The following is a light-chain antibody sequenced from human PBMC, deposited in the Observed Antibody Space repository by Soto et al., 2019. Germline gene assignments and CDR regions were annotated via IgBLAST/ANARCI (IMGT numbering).Light chain of an antibody. J-gene: IGLJ1*01. CDR2: DVS. V-gene: IGLV2-14*01. CDR3: SSYTSSSTPFV. CDR1: SGDVGGYNY. Sequence: QSALTQPASVSVSPGQSITISCTGTSGDVGGYNYVSWYQQHPGKAPKLMIYDVSNRPSGVSNRFSGSKSGNTASLTISGLQAEDEADYYCSSYTSSSTPFVFGTGTKVTVL.